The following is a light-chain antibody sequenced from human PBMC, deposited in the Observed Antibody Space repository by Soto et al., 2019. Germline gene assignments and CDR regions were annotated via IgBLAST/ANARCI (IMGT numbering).Light chain of an antibody. CDR1: QSVSSK. J-gene: IGKJ2*01. CDR2: GAS. CDR3: QQYNTWYT. V-gene: IGKV3-15*01. Sequence: EIVMTQSPATLSVSAGESATLSCRASQSVSSKLAWYQQKPGQAPRLLIYGASTRATGIPARFSGSGSGTEFTLTISGLQSEDFAVYYCQQYNTWYTFGQGTKLEIK.